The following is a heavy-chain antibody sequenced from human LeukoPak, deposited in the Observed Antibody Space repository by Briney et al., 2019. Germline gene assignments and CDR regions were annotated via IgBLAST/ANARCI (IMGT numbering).Heavy chain of an antibody. CDR3: ARDSIPSPPDYFDY. J-gene: IGHJ4*02. Sequence: SETLSLTCAVYGGSFSGYYWSWLRQPPGKGLEWIGEINHSGSTNYNPSLKSRVTISVATSKNQFSLKLSSVTAADTAVYYCARDSIPSPPDYFDYWGQGTLVTVSS. CDR2: INHSGST. D-gene: IGHD4-4*01. CDR1: GGSFSGYY. V-gene: IGHV4-34*01.